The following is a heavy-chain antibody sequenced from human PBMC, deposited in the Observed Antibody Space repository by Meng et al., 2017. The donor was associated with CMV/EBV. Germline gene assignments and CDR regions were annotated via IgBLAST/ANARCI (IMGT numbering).Heavy chain of an antibody. CDR2: ISSSSSTI. V-gene: IGHV3-48*04. J-gene: IGHJ4*02. D-gene: IGHD1-26*01. CDR1: GFTFSSYS. Sequence: GESLKISCAASGFTFSSYSMNWVRQAPGKGLEWVSYISSSSSTIYYADSVKGRFTISRDNAKNSLYLQMNSLRAEDTAVYYCAKDRGSWGSGPFDYWGQGTLVTVSS. CDR3: AKDRGSWGSGPFDY.